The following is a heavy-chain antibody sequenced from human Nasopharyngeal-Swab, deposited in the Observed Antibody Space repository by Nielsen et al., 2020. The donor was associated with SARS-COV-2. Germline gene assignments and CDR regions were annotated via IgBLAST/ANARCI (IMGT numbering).Heavy chain of an antibody. CDR1: GFTVSNYG. Sequence: GGSLRLSCAASGFTVSNYGMHWVRQAPGKGLEWVAHISYDGGTEYYADSVKGRFTISRDNSKNTLYLQMNSLRAEDTAVYYCARESHPPDWGSGGMDVWGQGTTVTVSS. CDR3: ARESHPPDWGSGGMDV. D-gene: IGHD7-27*01. CDR2: ISYDGGTE. J-gene: IGHJ6*02. V-gene: IGHV3-33*05.